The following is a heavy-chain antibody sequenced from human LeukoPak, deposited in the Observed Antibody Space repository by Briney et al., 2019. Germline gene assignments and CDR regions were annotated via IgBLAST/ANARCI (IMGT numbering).Heavy chain of an antibody. D-gene: IGHD6-6*01. CDR2: IRYDGSNK. CDR1: GFTFSSYT. CDR3: AKDGSSSSSPTYFDY. J-gene: IGHJ4*02. V-gene: IGHV3-30*02. Sequence: GGSLRLSCAASGFTFSSYTMNWVRQAPGKGLEWVAFIRYDGSNKYYADSVKGRFTISRDNSKNTLYLQMNSLRAEDTAVYYCAKDGSSSSSPTYFDYWGQGTLVTVSS.